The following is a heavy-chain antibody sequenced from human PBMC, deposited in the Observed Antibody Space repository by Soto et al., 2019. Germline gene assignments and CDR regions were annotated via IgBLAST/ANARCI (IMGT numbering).Heavy chain of an antibody. V-gene: IGHV3-23*01. Sequence: EVHLLESGGDLVQPGGSLRLSCAASGFTFSSYGMSWVRQAPAKGLEWVSTITTSGDNTYYADSVRGRFTISRDNSKNALYLQMNSLRAEDTALYYCAKDRIRWAFDIWGQGTMVTVSS. CDR3: AKDRIRWAFDI. CDR2: ITTSGDNT. J-gene: IGHJ3*02. CDR1: GFTFSSYG. D-gene: IGHD3-3*01.